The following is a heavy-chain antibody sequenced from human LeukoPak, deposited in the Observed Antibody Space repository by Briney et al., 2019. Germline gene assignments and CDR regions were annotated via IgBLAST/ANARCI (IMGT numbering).Heavy chain of an antibody. CDR3: ARDVSIAGGDSSGYYER. Sequence: ASVKVSCKASGYTLTSYGISWVRQAPGQGLEWMGWISAYNGNTNYAQKLQGRVTMTTDTSTSTAYMELRSLRSDDTAVYYCARDVSIAGGDSSGYYERWGQGTLVTVSS. CDR1: GYTLTSYG. V-gene: IGHV1-18*01. D-gene: IGHD3-22*01. CDR2: ISAYNGNT. J-gene: IGHJ4*02.